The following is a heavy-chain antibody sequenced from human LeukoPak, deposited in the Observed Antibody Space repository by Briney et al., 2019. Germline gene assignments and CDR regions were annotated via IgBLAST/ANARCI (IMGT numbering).Heavy chain of an antibody. CDR3: ARTRPLGAKDY. V-gene: IGHV2-70*11. CDR1: GFTFSSYAM. J-gene: IGHJ4*02. CDR2: IDWDDDK. Sequence: LRLSCAASGFTFSSYAMSWIRQPPGKALEWLARIDWDDDKYYSTSLKTRLTISKDTSKNQVVLTMTNMDPVDTATYYCARTRPLGAKDYWGQGTLVTVSS. D-gene: IGHD1-26*01.